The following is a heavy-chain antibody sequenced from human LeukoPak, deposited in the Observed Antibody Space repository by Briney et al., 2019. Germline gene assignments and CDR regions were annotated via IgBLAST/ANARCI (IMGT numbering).Heavy chain of an antibody. J-gene: IGHJ6*03. CDR1: GHSMNTFG. D-gene: IGHD5-12*01. V-gene: IGHV1-18*01. Sequence: ASVKVSCKTSGHSMNTFGITWVRQAPGQGLEWIGWMSSDNGNTNYADKFQGRVSITRDTSRTTAYMELRSLRSDDTAVHFCANVAKGRYFFYYMDVWGAGTTVTVSS. CDR2: MSSDNGNT. CDR3: ANVAKGRYFFYYMDV.